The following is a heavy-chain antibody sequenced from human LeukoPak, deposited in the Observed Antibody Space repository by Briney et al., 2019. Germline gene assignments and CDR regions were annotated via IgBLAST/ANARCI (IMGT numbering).Heavy chain of an antibody. CDR2: ISSKAYGGTT. D-gene: IGHD2-21*02. Sequence: GRSLRLSCTASGFTFGDYAMSWVRQAPGKGLEWVGFISSKAYGGTTQYAASVKGRFAISRDDSKSIAYLQMNSLKTEDTAVYYCTRYCGGDCFDAFDIWGQGTMVTVSS. CDR1: GFTFGDYA. V-gene: IGHV3-49*04. CDR3: TRYCGGDCFDAFDI. J-gene: IGHJ3*02.